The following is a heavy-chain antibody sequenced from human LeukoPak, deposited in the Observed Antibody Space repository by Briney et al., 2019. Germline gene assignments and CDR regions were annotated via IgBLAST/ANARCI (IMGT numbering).Heavy chain of an antibody. J-gene: IGHJ4*02. CDR1: GYSFTSYW. V-gene: IGHV5-51*01. CDR2: IHPGDSDT. CDR3: ANGVSEGALDY. D-gene: IGHD1-26*01. Sequence: GESLQISCKGTGYSFTSYWIAWVRPMPGKGLEWMGIIHPGDSDTVYSPSFQGQVTISADKSISTAYLQWSSLKTSDTAMYYCANGVSEGALDYWGQGALVTVSS.